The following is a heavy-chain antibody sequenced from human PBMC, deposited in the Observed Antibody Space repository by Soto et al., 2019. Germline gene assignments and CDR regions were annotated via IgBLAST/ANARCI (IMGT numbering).Heavy chain of an antibody. V-gene: IGHV4-59*08. J-gene: IGHJ4*02. Sequence: QVQLQESGPGLVKPSETLSLTCTVSGASISRDHWNWIRQPPGKGLEWIGEYSGSTNYSPSRKSRVTISVDTSKNQFSLILSSVTAADPAVYFGATYTSGGGGRGFWGQGTLVTVSS. CDR1: GASISRDH. CDR3: ATYTSGGGGRGF. D-gene: IGHD6-19*01. CDR2: EYSGST.